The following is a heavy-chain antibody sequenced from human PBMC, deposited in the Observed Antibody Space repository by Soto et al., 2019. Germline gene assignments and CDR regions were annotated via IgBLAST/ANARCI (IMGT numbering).Heavy chain of an antibody. CDR1: GGDDTSSRYY. Sequence: SETLSLTCTVSGGDDTSSRYYWAWNRQTPGKGLEWIATINYGGSTYYNASLKSRVTVSVDTSKNQFSLKLSSVTAADTAVYYCARRRIAARLIAYWYFDLWGRGTLVAVSS. CDR2: INYGGST. J-gene: IGHJ2*01. CDR3: ARRRIAARLIAYWYFDL. D-gene: IGHD6-6*01. V-gene: IGHV4-39*07.